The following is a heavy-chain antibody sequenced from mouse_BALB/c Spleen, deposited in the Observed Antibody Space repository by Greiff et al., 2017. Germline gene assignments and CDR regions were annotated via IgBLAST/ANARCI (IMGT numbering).Heavy chain of an antibody. V-gene: IGHV2-9*02. J-gene: IGHJ2*01. D-gene: IGHD2-4*01. CDR1: GFSLTSYG. Sequence: VKLEESGPGLVAPSQSLSITCTVSGFSLTSYGVHWVRQPPGKGLEWLGVIWAGGSTNYNSALMSRLSISKDNSKSQVFLKMNSLQTDDTAMYYCARDQGYDYLHYFDYWGQGTTLTVSS. CDR3: ARDQGYDYLHYFDY. CDR2: IWAGGST.